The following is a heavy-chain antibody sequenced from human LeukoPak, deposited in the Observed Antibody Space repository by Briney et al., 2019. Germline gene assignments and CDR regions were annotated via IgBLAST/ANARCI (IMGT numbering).Heavy chain of an antibody. D-gene: IGHD3-22*01. V-gene: IGHV4-31*03. J-gene: IGHJ4*02. CDR3: AREDYYESSGYYVYFFDS. Sequence: SETLSLTCTVSGGSITTSGYFWSWIRQHPGKGLEWIGYTYYTGSIYYNPSLKSRVTISVDTPKNQFSLKLRSVTAADTAVYYCAREDYYESSGYYVYFFDSWGQGTLVTVSS. CDR1: GGSITTSGYF. CDR2: TYYTGSI.